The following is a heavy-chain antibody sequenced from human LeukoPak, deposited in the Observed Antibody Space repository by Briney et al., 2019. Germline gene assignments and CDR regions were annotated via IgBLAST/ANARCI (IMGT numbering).Heavy chain of an antibody. J-gene: IGHJ5*02. CDR3: AKDRGSSSWWWFDP. V-gene: IGHV3-23*01. CDR2: ISGSGGST. Sequence: GGSLRLSCAASGFTFSSYAMSWVRQAPGKGLEWVSAISGSGGSTYYADSVKGRFTISRDDSKNTLYLQMNSLRAEDTAVYCCAKDRGSSSWWWFDPWGQGTLVTVSS. CDR1: GFTFSSYA. D-gene: IGHD6-13*01.